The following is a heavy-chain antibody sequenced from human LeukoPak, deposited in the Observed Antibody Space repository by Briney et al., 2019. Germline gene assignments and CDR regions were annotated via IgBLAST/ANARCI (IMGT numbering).Heavy chain of an antibody. CDR3: ARGEQLSYYYYMDV. J-gene: IGHJ6*03. CDR1: GGTFSSYA. D-gene: IGHD5-18*01. Sequence: SVMVSCKASGGTFSSYAISWVRQAPGQGLEWMGGIIPIFGTANYAQKFQGRVTITADKSTSTAYMELSSLRSEDTAVYYCARGEQLSYYYYMDVWGKGTTVTVSS. V-gene: IGHV1-69*06. CDR2: IIPIFGTA.